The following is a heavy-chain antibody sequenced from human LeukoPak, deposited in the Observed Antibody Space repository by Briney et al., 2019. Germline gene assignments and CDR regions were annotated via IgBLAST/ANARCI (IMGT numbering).Heavy chain of an antibody. Sequence: GGSLRLSCAASGFTFSAYSLHWLRQAPGKGLEWVADLSYDGSNQYYADSAKGRFTISRDTSKNVLYLQMNSLGAEDPAVYYCAREYGIAAVGGLDVWGKGITVTVSS. CDR1: GFTFSAYS. J-gene: IGHJ6*04. CDR2: LSYDGSNQ. CDR3: AREYGIAAVGGLDV. V-gene: IGHV3-30*04. D-gene: IGHD6-25*01.